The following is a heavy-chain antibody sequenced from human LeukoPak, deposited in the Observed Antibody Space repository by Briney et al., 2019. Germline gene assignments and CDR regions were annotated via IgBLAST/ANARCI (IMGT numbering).Heavy chain of an antibody. J-gene: IGHJ4*02. V-gene: IGHV4-30-2*03. Sequence: SETLSLTCAVSGGSISSGGYSWSWIRQPPGKGLEWIGNIYYSGSTYYNPSLKSRVTISVDTSKNQFSLKLSSVTAADTAVYYCARQDSSGVFYWGQGTLVTVSS. CDR2: IYYSGST. CDR3: ARQDSSGVFY. D-gene: IGHD5/OR15-5a*01. CDR1: GGSISSGGYS.